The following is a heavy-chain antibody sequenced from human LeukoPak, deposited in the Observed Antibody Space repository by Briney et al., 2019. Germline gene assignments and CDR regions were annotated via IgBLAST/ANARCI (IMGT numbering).Heavy chain of an antibody. CDR2: ISSGSSYR. J-gene: IGHJ2*01. CDR1: GFIFRRYS. Sequence: KSGGSLRLFCSASGFIFRRYSMHWVRGAPGKGLEWGSSISSGSSYRFYADSMKGRFTISRDNAKNSLYLQMNSLRAEDTAVYYCAGSDTIGYTPREWDYWYFDLWGRGTLVSVSS. CDR3: AGSDTIGYTPREWDYWYFDL. V-gene: IGHV3-21*01. D-gene: IGHD3-16*02.